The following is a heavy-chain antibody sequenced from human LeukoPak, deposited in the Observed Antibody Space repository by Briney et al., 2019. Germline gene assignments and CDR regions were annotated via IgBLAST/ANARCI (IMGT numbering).Heavy chain of an antibody. CDR3: ARSTTVVTEIDY. CDR2: INPNSGNT. D-gene: IGHD4-23*01. J-gene: IGHJ4*02. V-gene: IGHV1-18*04. Sequence: ASVKVPCKASGYTFTGYYMHWVRQAPGQGLEWMGWINPNSGNTNYAQKLQGRVTMITDTSTSTAYMELRSLRSDDTAVYYCARSTTVVTEIDYWGQGTLVTVSS. CDR1: GYTFTGYY.